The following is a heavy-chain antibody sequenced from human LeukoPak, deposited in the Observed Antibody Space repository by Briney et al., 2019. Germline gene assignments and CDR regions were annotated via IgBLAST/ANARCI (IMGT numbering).Heavy chain of an antibody. CDR3: ARALMKYYYYYMDV. J-gene: IGHJ6*03. Sequence: SETLSLTCAVYGGSFSGYYWSWIRQPPGKGLEWIGEINHSGSTNYNPSLKSRVTISVDTSKNQFSLKLSSVTAADTAVYYCARALMKYYYYYMDVWGKGTTVTVSS. CDR2: INHSGST. V-gene: IGHV4-34*01. CDR1: GGSFSGYY.